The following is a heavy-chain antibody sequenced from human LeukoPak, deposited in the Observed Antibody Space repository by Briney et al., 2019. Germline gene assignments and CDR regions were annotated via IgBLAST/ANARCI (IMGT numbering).Heavy chain of an antibody. V-gene: IGHV3-11*06. CDR3: ARLRSGRDDY. Sequence: GGSLRLSCAASGFPFSDYYMTCMRQAPGKGLECISYITSSGGYTSYADSVKGRFTITRDNAKNSLYLQMSSLRAEDSAVYYCARLRSGRDDYWGQGTLVTVSS. CDR1: GFPFSDYY. CDR2: ITSSGGYT. J-gene: IGHJ4*02.